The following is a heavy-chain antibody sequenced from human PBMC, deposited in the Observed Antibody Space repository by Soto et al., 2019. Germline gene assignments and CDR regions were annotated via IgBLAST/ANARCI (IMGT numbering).Heavy chain of an antibody. Sequence: GGSLRLSCAASGFKFNNYWMSWVRQAPGKGLEWVANIKQDGSGEYYVDSVKGRFTISRDNAKNSLYLQMNSLRAADTAVYYCARDSVWYFDYWGLGTLVTVSS. J-gene: IGHJ4*02. D-gene: IGHD2-21*01. CDR3: ARDSVWYFDY. CDR1: GFKFNNYW. CDR2: IKQDGSGE. V-gene: IGHV3-7*03.